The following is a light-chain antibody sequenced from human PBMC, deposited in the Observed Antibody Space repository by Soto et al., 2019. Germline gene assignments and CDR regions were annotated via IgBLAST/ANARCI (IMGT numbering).Light chain of an antibody. Sequence: QAVVAQPASVSGSPGQSITISCTGTSSDVGAYDFVSWYQQHPDKAPKLMIYEVSNRPSGVSYRFSGSKSVNTATLTISGLQAEDEADYYCSSYTTSSTRVFGIGTKVTVL. CDR1: SSDVGAYDF. J-gene: IGLJ1*01. CDR3: SSYTTSSTRV. CDR2: EVS. V-gene: IGLV2-14*03.